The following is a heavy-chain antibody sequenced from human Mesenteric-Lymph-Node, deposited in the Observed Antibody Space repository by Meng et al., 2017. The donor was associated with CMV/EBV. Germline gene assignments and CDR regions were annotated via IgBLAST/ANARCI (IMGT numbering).Heavy chain of an antibody. CDR1: GGPISSHY. V-gene: IGHV4-59*11. Sequence: TAPGGPISSHYWSWVRQPPGSGLEWIGCIYYSGSTNYNPSLKSRVTVSLNMSKNQFSLKLNSVTAADTTVYYCARPGNVGYCRDSACWEYFDYWGQGRLVTVSS. CDR3: ARPGNVGYCRDSACWEYFDY. D-gene: IGHD2-15*01. J-gene: IGHJ4*02. CDR2: IYYSGST.